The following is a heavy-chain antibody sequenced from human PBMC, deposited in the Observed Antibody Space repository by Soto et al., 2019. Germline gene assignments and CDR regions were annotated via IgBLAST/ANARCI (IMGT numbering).Heavy chain of an antibody. D-gene: IGHD6-25*01. Sequence: PSETLSLTCTVSGGSISSYYWSWIRQPPGKGLEWIGYIYYSGSTNYNPSLKSRVTISVDTSKNQFSLKLSPVTAADTAVYYCARQEQRGYYYYYYMDVWGKGTTVTVSS. CDR3: ARQEQRGYYYYYYMDV. CDR2: IYYSGST. J-gene: IGHJ6*03. V-gene: IGHV4-59*08. CDR1: GGSISSYY.